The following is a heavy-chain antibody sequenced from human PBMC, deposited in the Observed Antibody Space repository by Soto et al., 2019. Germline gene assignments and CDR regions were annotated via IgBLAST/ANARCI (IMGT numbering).Heavy chain of an antibody. V-gene: IGHV4-34*02. J-gene: IGHJ4*02. CDR3: ARRFSGTGRYFDY. CDR2: INQRGST. CDR1: GASFSGYY. D-gene: IGHD1-1*01. Sequence: QVQLQQWGAGLLKPSETLSLSCAVYGASFSGYYWNWIRQPPGKGLEWIGEINQRGSTTYSPSLKTRVTISVDTSKKQFSLRVSSVTAADPAVYYCARRFSGTGRYFDYWGQGTLVTVSS.